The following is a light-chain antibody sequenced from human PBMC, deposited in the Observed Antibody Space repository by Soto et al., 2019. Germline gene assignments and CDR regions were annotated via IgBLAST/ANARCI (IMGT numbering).Light chain of an antibody. CDR3: CSYAGTKYYV. CDR2: EVT. V-gene: IGLV2-8*01. Sequence: QSALTQPPSASGSLGQSVTISCTGTSSDIGRYEFVSWYQHHPGKAPKLIIYEVTERPSGVPDRFSGSKSGNTASLTVSGLQADEEADYFCCSYAGTKYYVFGTGTKLTVL. CDR1: SSDIGRYEF. J-gene: IGLJ1*01.